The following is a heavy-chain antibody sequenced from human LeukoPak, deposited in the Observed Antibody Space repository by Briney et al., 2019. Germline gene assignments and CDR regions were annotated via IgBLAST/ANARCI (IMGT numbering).Heavy chain of an antibody. CDR3: TRDRPAEKISVWFGGPPAGLDPFDI. D-gene: IGHD3-10*01. CDR2: IYNSGRT. Sequence: SETLSLTCTVSGGSIRSYYWGWIRQPAGKGLEWIGRIYNSGRTNDNPSLKSRVTISKDTSKNQVSLNLRSVTAADTAVYYCTRDRPAEKISVWFGGPPAGLDPFDIWGQGKMVIVSS. CDR1: GGSIRSYY. J-gene: IGHJ3*02. V-gene: IGHV4-4*07.